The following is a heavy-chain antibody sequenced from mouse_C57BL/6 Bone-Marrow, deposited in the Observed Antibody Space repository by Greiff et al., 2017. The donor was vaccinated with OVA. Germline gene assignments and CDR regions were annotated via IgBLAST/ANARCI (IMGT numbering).Heavy chain of an antibody. Sequence: EVKLQESGPELVKPGASVKISCKASGYSFTGYYMNWVKQSPEKSLEWIGEINPSTGGTTYNQKFKAKATLTVDKSSSTAYMQLKSLTSEDSAVYYCAREDYDYDDGGFDYWGQGTTLTVSS. D-gene: IGHD2-4*01. CDR2: INPSTGGT. J-gene: IGHJ2*01. CDR3: AREDYDYDDGGFDY. CDR1: GYSFTGYY. V-gene: IGHV1-42*01.